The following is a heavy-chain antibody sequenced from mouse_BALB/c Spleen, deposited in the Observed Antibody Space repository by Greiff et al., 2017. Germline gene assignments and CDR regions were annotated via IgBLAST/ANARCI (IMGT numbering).Heavy chain of an antibody. CDR2: ISTYSGNT. CDR3: ARATTDLATSYAMDY. CDR1: GYTFTDYA. V-gene: IGHV1-67*01. D-gene: IGHD2-12*01. J-gene: IGHJ4*01. Sequence: VQLLQSGPGLVRPGVSLKISCKGSGYTFTDYAMHWVQQSHAKSLEWMGVISTYSGNTNYNQNLKGMATMTVDNACSTAYMELARLTSEDSAIYYCARATTDLATSYAMDYWGQGTSVTVSS.